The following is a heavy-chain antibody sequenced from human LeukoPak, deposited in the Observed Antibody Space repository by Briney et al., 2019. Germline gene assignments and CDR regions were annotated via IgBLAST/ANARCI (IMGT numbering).Heavy chain of an antibody. D-gene: IGHD5-18*01. J-gene: IGHJ4*02. CDR2: ISDSGGST. V-gene: IGHV3-23*01. Sequence: GGSPRLSCAASGFTFNYYAMSWVRQAPGKGLEWVSGISDSGGSTYYTDSVKGRFTISRDNSKSTVYLQMNNLRAEDTAVYFCARHDSFIPYWGQGSLVTVSS. CDR3: ARHDSFIPY. CDR1: GFTFNYYA.